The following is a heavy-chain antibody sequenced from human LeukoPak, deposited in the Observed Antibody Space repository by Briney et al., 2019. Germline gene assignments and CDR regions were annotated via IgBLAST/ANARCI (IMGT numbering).Heavy chain of an antibody. CDR3: ARDQYYYDSSGYYNWFDP. D-gene: IGHD3-22*01. V-gene: IGHV1-69*04. CDR2: IIPILGIA. CDR1: GGTFSSYA. Sequence: ASVKVSCKASGGTFSSYAISWVRQAPGQGLEWMGRIIPILGIANYAQKFQGRVTMTRDTSTSTVYMELSSLRSEDTAVYYCARDQYYYDSSGYYNWFDPWGQGTLVTVSS. J-gene: IGHJ5*02.